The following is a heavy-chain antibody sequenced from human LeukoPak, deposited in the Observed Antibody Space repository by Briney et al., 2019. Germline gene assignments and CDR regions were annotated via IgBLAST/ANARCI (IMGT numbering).Heavy chain of an antibody. J-gene: IGHJ6*03. CDR1: GFAFSSYW. CDR2: IKQDGSEK. Sequence: GGSLRLSCAASGFAFSSYWMSWVRQAPGKGLEWVANIKQDGSEKYYVDSVKGRFTISRDNAKNSLYLQMNSLRGEDTAVYYCARDWGLTYYYFYYYMDVWGKGTTVTVSS. V-gene: IGHV3-7*01. CDR3: ARDWGLTYYYFYYYMDV. D-gene: IGHD3-10*01.